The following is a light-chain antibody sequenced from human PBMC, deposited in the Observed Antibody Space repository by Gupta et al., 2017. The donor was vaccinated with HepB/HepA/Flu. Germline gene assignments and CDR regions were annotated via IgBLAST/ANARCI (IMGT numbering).Light chain of an antibody. CDR2: DAS. CDR1: QSVNSY. Sequence: DIVLTQSPVTLSLSPGERATLSCRASQSVNSYIAWYQHKPGQAPRLLIYDASNRATGIPARFRGSGSGTDFSLTISSLEPEDFAVYYCQLRSSGPLYIFGQGTKLEIK. V-gene: IGKV3-11*01. J-gene: IGKJ2*01. CDR3: QLRSSGPLYI.